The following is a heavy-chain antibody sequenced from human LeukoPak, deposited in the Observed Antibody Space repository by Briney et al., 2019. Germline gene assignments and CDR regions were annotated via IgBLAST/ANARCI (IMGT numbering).Heavy chain of an antibody. J-gene: IGHJ4*02. V-gene: IGHV3-30*03. D-gene: IGHD3-22*01. CDR1: GFTFSSYG. Sequence: PGGSLRLSCAASGFTFSSYGMHWVRQAPGKGLEWVAVISYDGSNKYYADSVKGRFTISRDNSKNTLYLQMNSLRAEDTAVYYCARGGPYYDSSGYHFDYWGQGTLVTVSS. CDR3: ARGGPYYDSSGYHFDY. CDR2: ISYDGSNK.